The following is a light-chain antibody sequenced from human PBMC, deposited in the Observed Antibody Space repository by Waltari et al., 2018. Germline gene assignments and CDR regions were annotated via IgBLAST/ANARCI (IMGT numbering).Light chain of an antibody. V-gene: IGLV10-54*01. CDR3: SAWDGSLSAWV. J-gene: IGLJ3*02. CDR2: RSK. Sequence: QAGLTQPPSVSKDLRQTATLTCTGNNDNVGRQRAAGLQQRQAHPPKLRSYRSKGRPAGISERFSASRSGNIASLAITGLQPEDEADYYCSAWDGSLSAWVFGGGTKLTV. CDR1: NDNVGRQR.